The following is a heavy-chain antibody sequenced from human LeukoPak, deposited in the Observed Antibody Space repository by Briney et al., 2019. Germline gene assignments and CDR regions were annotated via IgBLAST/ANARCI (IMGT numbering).Heavy chain of an antibody. Sequence: KAGGSLRLSCAASGFIVSNNYMNWVRQAPGKGLEWVSYISSSGSTIYYADSVKGRFTISRDNAKNSLYLQMNSLRAEDTAVYYCARTYYDFWSGYWVSPPEYYYYYGMDVWGQGTTVTVSS. J-gene: IGHJ6*02. CDR1: GFIVSNNY. D-gene: IGHD3-3*01. CDR3: ARTYYDFWSGYWVSPPEYYYYYGMDV. V-gene: IGHV3-11*04. CDR2: ISSSGSTI.